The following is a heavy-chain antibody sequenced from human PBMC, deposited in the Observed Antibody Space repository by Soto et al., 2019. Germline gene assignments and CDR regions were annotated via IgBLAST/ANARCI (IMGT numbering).Heavy chain of an antibody. J-gene: IGHJ4*02. V-gene: IGHV4-34*01. D-gene: IGHD3-10*01. Sequence: ETLSLTCAVYGGSFSGYYWSWIRQPPGKGLEWIGEINHSGSTNYNPSLKSRVTISVDTSKNQFSLKLSSVTAADTAVYYCARGRGYWGQGTLVTVSS. CDR3: ARGRGY. CDR1: GGSFSGYY. CDR2: INHSGST.